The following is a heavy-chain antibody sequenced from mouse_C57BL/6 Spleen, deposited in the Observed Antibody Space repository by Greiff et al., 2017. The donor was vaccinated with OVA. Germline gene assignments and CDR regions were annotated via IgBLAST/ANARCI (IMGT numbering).Heavy chain of an antibody. Sequence: QVQLQQSGPELVKPGASVKISCKASGYAFSSSWMNWVKQRPGKGLEWIGRIYPGDGDTNYNGKFKGKATLTADKSSSTAYMQLSSLTSEDSAVXFCARSGSNYFDYWGQGTTLTVSS. J-gene: IGHJ2*01. CDR2: IYPGDGDT. CDR1: GYAFSSSW. V-gene: IGHV1-82*01. D-gene: IGHD3-1*01. CDR3: ARSGSNYFDY.